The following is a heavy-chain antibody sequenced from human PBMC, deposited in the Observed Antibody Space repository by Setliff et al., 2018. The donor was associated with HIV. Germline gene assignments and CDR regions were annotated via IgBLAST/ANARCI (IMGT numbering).Heavy chain of an antibody. D-gene: IGHD3-3*01. CDR2: ITIGRGDV. CDR1: GFSFRNYW. J-gene: IGHJ6*02. CDR3: ARDNLYYNLWNGSPVYGMDV. Sequence: PGGSLRLSCLVSGFSFRNYWMSWVRQAPGKGLEWVSSITIGRGDVFYADSVQGRFTIFRDNDKNSLYLQMNSLRAEDTAIYYCARDNLYYNLWNGSPVYGMDVWGQGTTVTVSS. V-gene: IGHV3-21*01.